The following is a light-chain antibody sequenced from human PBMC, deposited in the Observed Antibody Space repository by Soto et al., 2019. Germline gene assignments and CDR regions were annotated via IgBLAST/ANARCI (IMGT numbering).Light chain of an antibody. Sequence: ELVMTQSPATLSLSPGERAPLSCRASQGVSNKLAWYQQKPGQAPRLLIYGASTRATGIPARFSGSGSGTEFTLTISSLQSEDFAVYYCQQYDSWPLTFGQGTKVEIK. J-gene: IGKJ1*01. CDR3: QQYDSWPLT. CDR1: QGVSNK. CDR2: GAS. V-gene: IGKV3-15*01.